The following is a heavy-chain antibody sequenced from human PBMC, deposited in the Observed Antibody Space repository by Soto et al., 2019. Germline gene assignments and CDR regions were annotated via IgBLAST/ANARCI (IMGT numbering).Heavy chain of an antibody. V-gene: IGHV3-48*04. CDR1: GFTFSTYG. CDR2: ISDTDNTI. J-gene: IGHJ4*02. Sequence: EVQLVESGGGLVQPGGSLRLSCVASGFTFSTYGMTWVRQAPGKGLEWVSFISDTDNTIYYVDSVKGRFTISRDNAKNSLYLQMNRLSAQDTAVYYCARAVIVPAGFDYWGPGTLVTVSS. D-gene: IGHD3-16*02. CDR3: ARAVIVPAGFDY.